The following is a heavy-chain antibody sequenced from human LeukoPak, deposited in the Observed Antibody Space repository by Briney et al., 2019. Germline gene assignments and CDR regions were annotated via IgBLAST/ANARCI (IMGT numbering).Heavy chain of an antibody. Sequence: SSETLSLTCTVSGGAIRSHYWNWIRQPAGKGLEWIGRIYSSGYTNDNPFLMSRITMSVDMSKNQFSLRLNSVTAADTAVYYCARGEHSVDSWGQGMLVTVSS. CDR3: ARGEHSVDS. V-gene: IGHV4-4*07. CDR2: IYSSGYT. CDR1: GGAIRSHY. J-gene: IGHJ4*02. D-gene: IGHD1/OR15-1a*01.